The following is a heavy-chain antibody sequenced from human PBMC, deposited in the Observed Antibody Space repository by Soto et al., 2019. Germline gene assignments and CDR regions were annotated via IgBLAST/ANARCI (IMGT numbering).Heavy chain of an antibody. D-gene: IGHD4-17*01. J-gene: IGHJ4*02. CDR3: ARGMTTVTTFDY. Sequence: QLQLQESGLGLVKPSQTLSLTCAVSGGSISSGGYSWSWIRQPPGKGLECIGYIYHSGSTYYNPSLKSRVTISVDRSKNQFSLKLSSVTAADTAVYYCARGMTTVTTFDYWGQGTLVTVSS. CDR2: IYHSGST. V-gene: IGHV4-30-2*01. CDR1: GGSISSGGYS.